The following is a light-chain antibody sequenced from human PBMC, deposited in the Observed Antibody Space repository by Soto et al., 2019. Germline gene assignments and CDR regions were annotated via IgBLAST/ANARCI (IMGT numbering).Light chain of an antibody. V-gene: IGKV3D-15*01. CDR1: QSVGSN. Sequence: EIVMTQSPATLSVSPGERATLSCRASQSVGSNLAWYQQKPGQAPRLLIYAASRRATGIPDRFSGSGSGTDFTLTISSLQAEDVAVYYCQQYYSTPRTFGHGTKVDIK. CDR3: QQYYSTPRT. J-gene: IGKJ1*01. CDR2: AAS.